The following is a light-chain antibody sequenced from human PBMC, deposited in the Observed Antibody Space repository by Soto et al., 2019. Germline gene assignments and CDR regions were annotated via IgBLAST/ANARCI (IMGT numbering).Light chain of an antibody. CDR1: QSVSSY. CDR3: QQRSNWPLT. CDR2: DAS. V-gene: IGKV3-11*01. J-gene: IGKJ4*01. Sequence: PGDRATLSCRASQSVSSYYAWYQQKPGQAPRLLIYDASNRATGIPPRFSGSGSGTDFTLTISSLEPEDFAVYYCQQRSNWPLTFGGGTKVEIK.